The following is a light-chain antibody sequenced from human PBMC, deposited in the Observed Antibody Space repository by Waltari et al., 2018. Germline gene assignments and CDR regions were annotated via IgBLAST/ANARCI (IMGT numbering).Light chain of an antibody. V-gene: IGKV3-15*01. CDR2: GAS. Sequence: DIVMTQSPGTLSVSLGQSATLPCRASLRVGSNLAWYQQKPGQAPRPLIFGASTRATGIPARFSGSGSGTEFTLTIRNLQSEDFAVYYCQQYNYWWTFGQGTKVEIK. CDR1: LRVGSN. CDR3: QQYNYWWT. J-gene: IGKJ1*01.